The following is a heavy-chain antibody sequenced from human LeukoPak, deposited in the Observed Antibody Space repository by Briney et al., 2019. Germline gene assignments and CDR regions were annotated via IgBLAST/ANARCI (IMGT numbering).Heavy chain of an antibody. CDR3: ARGGVVATLRGAFDI. V-gene: IGHV3-48*04. J-gene: IGHJ3*02. CDR1: GFTFSSYS. D-gene: IGHD5-12*01. CDR2: ISSSSSTI. Sequence: GGSLRLSCAASGFTFSSYSMNWVRQAPGKGLEWVSYISSSSSTIYYADSVKGRFTISRDNAKNSLYLQMNSLRAEDTAVYYCARGGVVATLRGAFDIWGQGTMVTVSS.